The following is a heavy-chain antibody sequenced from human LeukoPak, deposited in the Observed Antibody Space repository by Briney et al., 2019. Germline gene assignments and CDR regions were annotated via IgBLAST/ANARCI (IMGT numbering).Heavy chain of an antibody. CDR2: ISYTGST. D-gene: IGHD3-10*01. CDR3: ARTAKYYYASETYYFFDY. V-gene: IGHV4-59*01. CDR1: GGSISRYY. J-gene: IGHJ4*02. Sequence: PSETLCLTCTVSGGSISRYYWSWIRQPPGKGLEWTGYISYTGSTTYNSSLKSRLTISLDTSQNQFSLKLTSVTPADTAVYYCARTAKYYYASETYYFFDYWGQGTLVTVSS.